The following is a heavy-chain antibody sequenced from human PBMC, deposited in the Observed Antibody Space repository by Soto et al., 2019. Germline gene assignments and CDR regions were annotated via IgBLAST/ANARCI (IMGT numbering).Heavy chain of an antibody. Sequence: EVQLVESGGGLIQPGGSLRLSCAASGFTVSSNYMSWVRQAPGKGLEWVSRIDGDGTTTHYADSVKGRFTISRDNAKNTLYLQMNSLRAEDSAVYLCARRIAVAGTYDHWGQGTLVTVSS. CDR1: GFTVSSNY. J-gene: IGHJ4*02. V-gene: IGHV3-74*02. D-gene: IGHD6-19*01. CDR3: ARRIAVAGTYDH. CDR2: IDGDGTTT.